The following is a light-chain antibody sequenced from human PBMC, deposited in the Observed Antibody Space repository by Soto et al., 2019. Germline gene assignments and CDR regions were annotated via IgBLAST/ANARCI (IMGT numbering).Light chain of an antibody. J-gene: IGKJ1*01. V-gene: IGKV1-5*01. CDR3: QQYNSYFDWT. CDR2: DAS. CDR1: QSISSW. Sequence: DIQMTQSPSTLSASVGDRVTITCRASQSISSWLAWYQQKPGKAPKLLIYDASSLESGVPSRFSGSGSGTEFTLTISSLQPDDFATDYCQQYNSYFDWTFGQGTKVEIK.